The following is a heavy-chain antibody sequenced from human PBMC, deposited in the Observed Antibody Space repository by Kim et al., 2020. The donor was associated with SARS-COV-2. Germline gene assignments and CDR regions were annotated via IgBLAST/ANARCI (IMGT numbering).Heavy chain of an antibody. Sequence: SETLSLICTVSGGSISSNNYYWGWIRQPPGKGLEWIGSIYYSGTTYYNPSLKSRVTISVDTSKNQFSLKLTSVTAADTAMYYCARHPYSRNFPYYFDFWGQGTLVTVSS. CDR3: ARHPYSRNFPYYFDF. CDR2: IYYSGTT. J-gene: IGHJ4*02. V-gene: IGHV4-39*01. CDR1: GGSISSNNYY. D-gene: IGHD1-26*01.